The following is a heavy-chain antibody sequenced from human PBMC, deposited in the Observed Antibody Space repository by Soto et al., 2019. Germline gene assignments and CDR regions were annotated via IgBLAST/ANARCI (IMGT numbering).Heavy chain of an antibody. D-gene: IGHD2-21*02. J-gene: IGHJ4*02. CDR2: IFYSGST. Sequence: LSLTCTVSGGSVNSYYWSWIRQPPGKGLEWIGYIFYSGSTKSNPSLKSRVTMSVDMSKNQFSLRLTSVTAADTAVYYCARVFPSYCGGDCSYFDSWGQGTLVTVPQ. CDR3: ARVFPSYCGGDCSYFDS. V-gene: IGHV4-59*02. CDR1: GGSVNSYY.